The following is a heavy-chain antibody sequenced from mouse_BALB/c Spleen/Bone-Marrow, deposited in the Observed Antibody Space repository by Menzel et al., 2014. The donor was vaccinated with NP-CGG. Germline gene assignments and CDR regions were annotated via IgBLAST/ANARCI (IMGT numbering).Heavy chain of an antibody. CDR1: DYTFTTYW. Sequence: VQLVESGPDLVRPGSSVKMSCKASDYTFTTYWMHWVKQRPGQGLEWIGMIDPSTSETRLNQKFRDKATLIVDKSSNTAYMQLSSLTSEGSAVYYCARRTLAMDYWGQGTSVTVSS. J-gene: IGHJ4*01. V-gene: IGHV1-52*01. CDR3: ARRTLAMDY. CDR2: IDPSTSET.